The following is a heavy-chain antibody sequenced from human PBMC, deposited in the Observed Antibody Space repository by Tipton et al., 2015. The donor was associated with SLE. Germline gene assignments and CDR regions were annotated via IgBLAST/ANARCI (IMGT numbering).Heavy chain of an antibody. CDR1: GDSILNGRHY. CDR2: IYTSGRT. CDR3: ARSAGYGSNWAHFDY. J-gene: IGHJ4*02. D-gene: IGHD6-13*01. Sequence: TLSLTCSVAGDSILNGRHYWSWIRQPPGKGLEWIGYIYTSGRTNYNPPLKSRVTISVDTSKNQFSLKLSSVTAADTAVYYCARSAGYGSNWAHFDYWGQGTLVTVSS. V-gene: IGHV4-61*01.